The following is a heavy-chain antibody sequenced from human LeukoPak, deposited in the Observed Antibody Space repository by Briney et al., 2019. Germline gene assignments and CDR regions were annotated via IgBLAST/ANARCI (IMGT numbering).Heavy chain of an antibody. CDR3: AKAGPPIHYYYMDV. V-gene: IGHV1-18*01. CDR1: GYTFTSYG. Sequence: GASVKVSCKASGYTFTSYGISWVRQAPGQGLEWMGWISSYNGNTHYAQILQGRVTMTTDTSTSTAYMELRSLRSDDTAGYYCAKAGPPIHYYYMDVWGKGTTVTISS. J-gene: IGHJ6*03. CDR2: ISSYNGNT.